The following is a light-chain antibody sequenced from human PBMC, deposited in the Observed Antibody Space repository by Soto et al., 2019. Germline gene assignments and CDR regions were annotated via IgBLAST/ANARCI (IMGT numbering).Light chain of an antibody. CDR1: SSNIGSNT. Sequence: QSVLTQPPSASGTPGQRVTISCSGSSSNIGSNTVNWHQQLPGTAPKLLIYSNNQRPSGVPERFSGSKSGTSASLAISGLQSEDGADYYCAAWDDSLNGYVFGTGTKVTVL. J-gene: IGLJ1*01. CDR2: SNN. V-gene: IGLV1-44*01. CDR3: AAWDDSLNGYV.